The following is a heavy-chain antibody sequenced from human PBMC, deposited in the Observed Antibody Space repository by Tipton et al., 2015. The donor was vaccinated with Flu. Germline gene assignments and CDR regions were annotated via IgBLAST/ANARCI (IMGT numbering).Heavy chain of an antibody. J-gene: IGHJ4*02. CDR2: ISGGGSIM. CDR1: GFTLSGYY. D-gene: IGHD3-3*02. CDR3: ARGGLAPGNY. V-gene: IGHV3-11*04. Sequence: SLRLSCAASGFTLSGYYMSWIRQAPGKGLEWVSYISGGGSIMYYADSVKGRFTIFRDNARNSLYLQMNGLRAEDTAVYYCARGGLAPGNYWGQGTLVTVSS.